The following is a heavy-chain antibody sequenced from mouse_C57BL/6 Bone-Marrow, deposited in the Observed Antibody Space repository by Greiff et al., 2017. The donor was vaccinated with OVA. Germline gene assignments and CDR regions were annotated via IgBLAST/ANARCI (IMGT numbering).Heavy chain of an antibody. CDR3: ARSGPHYAWFAY. J-gene: IGHJ3*01. Sequence: SGPELVKPGASVKISCKASGYAFSSSWMNWVKQRPGKGLEWIGRIYPGDGDTNYNGKFKGKATLTADKSSSTAYMQLSSLTSEDSAVYFCARSGPHYAWFAYWGQGTLVTVSA. CDR2: IYPGDGDT. V-gene: IGHV1-82*01. D-gene: IGHD1-2*01. CDR1: GYAFSSSW.